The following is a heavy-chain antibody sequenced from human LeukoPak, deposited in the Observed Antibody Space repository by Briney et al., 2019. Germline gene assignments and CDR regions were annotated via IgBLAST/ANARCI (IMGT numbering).Heavy chain of an antibody. J-gene: IGHJ4*02. CDR2: IFSRSESI. V-gene: IGHV3-21*01. CDR1: GFNFGAYT. D-gene: IGHD3-22*01. Sequence: GGSLRLSCAASGFNFGAYTINWVRQAPGKGLERVSCIFSRSESILYADSVKGRFTISRDNAKNSLYLQMDSLRVEDTAVYYCARDFFHSSDSRPFDYWGQGTLVTASS. CDR3: ARDFFHSSDSRPFDY.